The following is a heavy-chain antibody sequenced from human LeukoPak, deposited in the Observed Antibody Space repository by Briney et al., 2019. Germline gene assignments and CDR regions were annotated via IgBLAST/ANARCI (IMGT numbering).Heavy chain of an antibody. CDR2: ISWNGITT. CDR3: AASDGEQQLAL. D-gene: IGHD6-13*01. V-gene: IGHV3-43*01. Sequence: PGGSLRLSCSASGFSFRGYTLHWVRQAPGKGLEWVSLISWNGITTYYGDSMKGRFTISRDDSKNSLYPQMNSLRSDDSAFYYCAASDGEQQLALWGQGTLVTVSS. CDR1: GFSFRGYT. J-gene: IGHJ4*02.